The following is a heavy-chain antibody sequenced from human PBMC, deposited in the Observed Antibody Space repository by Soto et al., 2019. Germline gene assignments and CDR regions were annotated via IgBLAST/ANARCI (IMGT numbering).Heavy chain of an antibody. Sequence: GGSLRLSCAVSGSTFTDFTMTWVRQAPGKGLEWVSAISGDGLSTYYAGSVKGRFTISRDNSKTTLYLQMNSLRAEDTAVYYCARRPDAFDIWGRGTMVTVSS. CDR1: GSTFTDFT. CDR2: ISGDGLST. J-gene: IGHJ3*02. V-gene: IGHV3-23*01. CDR3: ARRPDAFDI.